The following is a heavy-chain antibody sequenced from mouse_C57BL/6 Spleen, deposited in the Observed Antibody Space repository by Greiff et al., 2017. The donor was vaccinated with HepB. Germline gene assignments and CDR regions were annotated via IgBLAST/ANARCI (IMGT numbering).Heavy chain of an antibody. D-gene: IGHD2-4*01. J-gene: IGHJ2*01. CDR1: GYAFTKYL. Sequence: VQLQQSGAELVRPGTSVKVSCKASGYAFTKYLIEWVKQRPGQGLEWIGVINPGSGGTNYNEKFKGKATLTADKSSSTAYMQLSSLTSEDSAVYFCARSNDYYYFDFWGQGTTLPVSS. CDR3: ARSNDYYYFDF. V-gene: IGHV1-54*01. CDR2: INPGSGGT.